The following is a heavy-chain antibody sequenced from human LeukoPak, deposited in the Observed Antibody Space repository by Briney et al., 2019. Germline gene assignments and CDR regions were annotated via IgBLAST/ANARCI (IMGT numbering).Heavy chain of an antibody. D-gene: IGHD3-22*01. J-gene: IGHJ4*02. CDR1: GYGFTNYW. CDR3: ARAISGETSGYYYADY. CDR2: IYPHDSNP. Sequence: GESLKISCKGSGYGFTNYWIGWVRQMPGKGLDWMGIIYPHDSNPRYSPSFQGQVTISADKSISTAYLQWSSLKASDTAMYYCARAISGETSGYYYADYWGQGTLVTVSS. V-gene: IGHV5-51*01.